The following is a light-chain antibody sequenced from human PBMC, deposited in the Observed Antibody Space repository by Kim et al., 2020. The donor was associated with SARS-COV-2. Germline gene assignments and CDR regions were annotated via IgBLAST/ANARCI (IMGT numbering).Light chain of an antibody. CDR1: QSVSSSN. CDR3: QQYGSTPLT. J-gene: IGKJ4*01. V-gene: IGKV3-20*01. CDR2: DAS. Sequence: SPGERATLSCRASQSVSSSNLAWYQQKPGQPSRLLMYDASSRATGIPDRFSGSGSGTDFTLTISRLEPEDFAVYYCQQYGSTPLTFGGGTKVDIK.